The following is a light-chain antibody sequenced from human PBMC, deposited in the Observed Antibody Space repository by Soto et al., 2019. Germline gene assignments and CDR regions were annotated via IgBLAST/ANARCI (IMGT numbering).Light chain of an antibody. V-gene: IGKV3-11*01. Sequence: EIVLTQSPATLSLSPGERATLSCGASQSVRSNLAWYQQKPGQAPRLLIYDASNRATGIPGRFSGSGSGTDFTLTITNLEPEDFAVYYCQQRSSWPWTFGQGAKVEIK. CDR2: DAS. J-gene: IGKJ1*01. CDR3: QQRSSWPWT. CDR1: QSVRSN.